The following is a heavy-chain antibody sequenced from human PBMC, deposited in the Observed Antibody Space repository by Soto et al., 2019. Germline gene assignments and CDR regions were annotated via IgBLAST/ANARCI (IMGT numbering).Heavy chain of an antibody. CDR3: ARDLMRDFWSGYYTPYYYYYYGMDV. V-gene: IGHV3-21*01. J-gene: IGHJ6*02. CDR1: GFTFSSYS. CDR2: ISSSSSYI. Sequence: EVQLVESGGGLVKPGGSLRLSCAASGFTFSSYSMNWVRQAPGKGLEWVSSISSSSSYIYYADSVKGRFTISRDNAKNSLYLQMNSLRAEDTAVYYCARDLMRDFWSGYYTPYYYYYYGMDVWGQGTTVTVSS. D-gene: IGHD3-3*01.